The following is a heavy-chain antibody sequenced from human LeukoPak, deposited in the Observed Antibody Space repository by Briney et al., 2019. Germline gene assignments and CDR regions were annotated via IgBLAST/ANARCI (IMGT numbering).Heavy chain of an antibody. CDR2: ISGSGGST. CDR3: AKSGAGYYYMDV. J-gene: IGHJ6*03. Sequence: GGSLRLSCAASVFTFSTYAMRWVRQAPGKGLEWVSGISGSGGSTYYGDSVKGRFTISRDNSKSTLYLQMNSLRAEDTAVYYCAKSGAGYYYMDVWGKGTTVTVSS. D-gene: IGHD1-26*01. V-gene: IGHV3-23*01. CDR1: VFTFSTYA.